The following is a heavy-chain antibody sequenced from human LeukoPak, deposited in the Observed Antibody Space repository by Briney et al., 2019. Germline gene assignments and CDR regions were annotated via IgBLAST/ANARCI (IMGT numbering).Heavy chain of an antibody. J-gene: IGHJ5*02. CDR3: ARSSWYTNWFDP. CDR1: GFTFSSYE. Sequence: GGSLRLSCAASGFTFSSYEMNWVRQAPGKGLEWVSYISSSGSTIYYADSVKGRFTISRDNAKNSLYLQMNSLRAEDTAVYYCARSSWYTNWFDPWGQGTLVTVSS. CDR2: ISSSGSTI. V-gene: IGHV3-48*03. D-gene: IGHD6-13*01.